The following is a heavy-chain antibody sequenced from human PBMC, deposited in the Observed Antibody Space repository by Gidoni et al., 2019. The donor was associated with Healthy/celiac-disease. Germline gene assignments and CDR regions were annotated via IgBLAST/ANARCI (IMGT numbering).Heavy chain of an antibody. J-gene: IGHJ5*02. CDR3: ARDYYGSGSGPAPFDH. V-gene: IGHV1-69*04. Sequence: QVQLVQSGAEVKKPGSSVKVSCKASGGTFSSHAISWVRQAPGQGLETMGRISPILGIANDAQKFQGRVKITADKSTSTAYMELSSLRSEDTAVYYCARDYYGSGSGPAPFDHWGQGTLVTVSS. CDR1: GGTFSSHA. CDR2: ISPILGIA. D-gene: IGHD3-10*01.